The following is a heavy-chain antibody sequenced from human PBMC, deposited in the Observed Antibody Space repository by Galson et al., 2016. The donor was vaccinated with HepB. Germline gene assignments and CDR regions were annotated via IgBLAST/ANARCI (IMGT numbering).Heavy chain of an antibody. CDR2: TSATGDST. Sequence: SLRLSCATSGFTFSSHNMYWVRQAPGKGLEWVSATSATGDSTFYADSVKGRFTISRDNSKNTLFLQMNSLRAEDTALYYCARIAVRTGHCTSTGCPDYWGQGTLVTVSS. J-gene: IGHJ4*02. CDR1: GFTFSSHN. CDR3: ARIAVRTGHCTSTGCPDY. V-gene: IGHV3-23*01. D-gene: IGHD2-2*01.